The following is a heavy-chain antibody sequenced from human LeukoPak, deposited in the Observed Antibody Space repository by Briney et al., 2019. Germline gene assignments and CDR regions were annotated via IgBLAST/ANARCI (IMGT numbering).Heavy chain of an antibody. CDR3: TRDPPPFP. V-gene: IGHV3-49*04. J-gene: IGHJ1*01. CDR2: IRSNSNGGAA. CDR1: GFSFGDYA. Sequence: PGGSPRLSCTASGFSFGDYAMAWVRQAPGKGLEWVSLIRSNSNGGAADYAASVKGRFTMSRDDSKSIAYLQMNSLKIEDTGVYYCTRDPPPFPWGQGTLVTVSS.